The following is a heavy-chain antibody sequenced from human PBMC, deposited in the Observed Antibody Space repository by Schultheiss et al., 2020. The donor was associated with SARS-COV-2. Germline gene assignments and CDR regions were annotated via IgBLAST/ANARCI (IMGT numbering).Heavy chain of an antibody. CDR1: VFTFSPYE. D-gene: IGHD5-12*01. CDR3: ARGSGGGYEFDY. CDR2: ISSSADTI. V-gene: IGHV3-48*03. J-gene: IGHJ4*02. Sequence: GGSLRLSCAASVFTFSPYEMNWVRQAPGKGLEWISYISSSADTIYYADSVKGRFTISRDNAKNSLFLQMDSLTAEDTAVYCCARGSGGGYEFDYWGQGTLVTVSS.